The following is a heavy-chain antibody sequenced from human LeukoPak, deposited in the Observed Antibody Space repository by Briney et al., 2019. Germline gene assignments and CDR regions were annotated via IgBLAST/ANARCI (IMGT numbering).Heavy chain of an antibody. J-gene: IGHJ4*02. CDR3: ARVAVLLWFGELFPGPFDY. Sequence: PGGSLRLSCAASGFTLSNYWMSCARQAPRKGLESVAKIKQDGRKKDYVDSVKGRFTISRDNAKTSVYLQMNCLRAEDTAVYYCARVAVLLWFGELFPGPFDYWGQGTLVTVSS. CDR1: GFTLSNYW. CDR2: IKQDGRKK. D-gene: IGHD3-10*01. V-gene: IGHV3-7*01.